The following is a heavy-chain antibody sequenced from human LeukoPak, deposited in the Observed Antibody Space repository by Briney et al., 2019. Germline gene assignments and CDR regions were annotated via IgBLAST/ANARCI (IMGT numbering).Heavy chain of an antibody. CDR2: IRYDGSNK. CDR1: GFTFSSYD. J-gene: IGHJ4*02. Sequence: GGSLRLSCAASGFTFSSYDIHWVRQAPGKGLEWVAFIRYDGSNKYYADSVKGRFTISRDNAKNSLYLQRNSLRAEDTAVYYCARDRRQWLVDTYFDYWGQGTLVTVSS. D-gene: IGHD6-19*01. V-gene: IGHV3-30*02. CDR3: ARDRRQWLVDTYFDY.